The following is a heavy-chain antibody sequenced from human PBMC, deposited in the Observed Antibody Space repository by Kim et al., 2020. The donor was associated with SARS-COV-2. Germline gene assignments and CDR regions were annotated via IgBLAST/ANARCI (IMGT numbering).Heavy chain of an antibody. CDR3: ARIPYSTMLDS. V-gene: IGHV3-74*01. J-gene: IGHJ5*01. Sequence: GGSLRLSCTASGFTFTTYWMHWVRQAPGKGLVWVSRVNVDMTTINYAESVEGRFTVSRDNAKNTLYLQMDSLRDEDTAVYYCARIPYSTMLDSWGQGTLV. D-gene: IGHD4-4*01. CDR1: GFTFTTYW. CDR2: VNVDMTTI.